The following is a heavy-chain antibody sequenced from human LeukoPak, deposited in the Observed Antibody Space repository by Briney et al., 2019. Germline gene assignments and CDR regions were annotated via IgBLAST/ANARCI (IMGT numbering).Heavy chain of an antibody. V-gene: IGHV3-48*03. CDR3: ARAIFGVIIIYGRDYWFDP. J-gene: IGHJ5*02. CDR2: ISSSGSTI. D-gene: IGHD3-3*01. CDR1: GFTFSSYE. Sequence: PGGSLRLSCAASGFTFSSYEMNWVRQAPGKGLEWVSYISSSGSTIYYADSVKGRFTISRDNAKNSLYLQMNSLRAEDTAVYYCARAIFGVIIIYGRDYWFDPWGQGTLVTVSS.